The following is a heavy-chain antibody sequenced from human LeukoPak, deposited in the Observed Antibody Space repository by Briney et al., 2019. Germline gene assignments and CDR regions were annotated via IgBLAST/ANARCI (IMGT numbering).Heavy chain of an antibody. V-gene: IGHV4-31*02. D-gene: IGHD5-24*01. J-gene: IGHJ3*02. CDR1: GGSISSGGYY. CDR3: ARVRDGYNHKGGNDAFDI. CDR2: ISYSGST. Sequence: SETLSLTCTVSGGSISSGGYYWSRIRQHPGKGLEWIGYISYSGSTYYTPSLKSRVRISVDTSKNQFSLKLNSVTGADTAVYYCARVRDGYNHKGGNDAFDIWGQGTMVTVSS.